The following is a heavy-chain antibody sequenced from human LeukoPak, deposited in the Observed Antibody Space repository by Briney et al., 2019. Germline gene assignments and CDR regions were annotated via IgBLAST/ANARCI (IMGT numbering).Heavy chain of an antibody. J-gene: IGHJ4*02. CDR3: ARDADSFDY. V-gene: IGHV3-30*03. CDR1: GFTFSSYG. CDR2: ISYDGSNK. Sequence: GGSLRLSCAASGFTFSSYGMHWVRQAPGKGLEWVAVISYDGSNKYYADSVKGRFTISRDNSKNTLYLQMNSLGAEDTAVYYCARDADSFDYWGQGTLVTVSS.